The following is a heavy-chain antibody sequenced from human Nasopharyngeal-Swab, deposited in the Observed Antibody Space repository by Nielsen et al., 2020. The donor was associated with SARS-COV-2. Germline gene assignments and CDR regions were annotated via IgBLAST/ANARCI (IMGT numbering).Heavy chain of an antibody. V-gene: IGHV4-39*01. J-gene: IGHJ6*03. Sequence: SETLSLTCTVSGGSISSSSYYWGWIRQPPGKGLEWIGSIYYSGSTYYNPFLKSRVTISVDTSKNQFSLKLSSVTAADTAVYYCARCIVVVPAAIRGTDYYYMDVWGKGTTVTVSS. CDR1: GGSISSSSYY. CDR3: ARCIVVVPAAIRGTDYYYMDV. CDR2: IYYSGST. D-gene: IGHD2-2*01.